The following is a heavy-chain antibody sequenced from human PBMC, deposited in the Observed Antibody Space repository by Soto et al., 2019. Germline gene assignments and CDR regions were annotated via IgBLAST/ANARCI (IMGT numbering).Heavy chain of an antibody. V-gene: IGHV4-59*01. CDR1: GGSISSYY. J-gene: IGHJ6*02. D-gene: IGHD3-10*01. CDR2: IYYSGST. Sequence: SETLSLTCTVSGGSISSYYWSWIRQPPGKGLEWIGYIYYSGSTNYNPSLKSRVTISVDTSKNQFSLKLSSVTAADTAVYYCARARYGSGSYYLNYYYYYGMDVWGQGTTVTVSS. CDR3: ARARYGSGSYYLNYYYYYGMDV.